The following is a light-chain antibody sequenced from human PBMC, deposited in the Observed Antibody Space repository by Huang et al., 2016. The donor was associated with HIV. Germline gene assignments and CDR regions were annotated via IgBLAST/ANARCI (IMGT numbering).Light chain of an antibody. CDR2: ATS. J-gene: IGKJ1*01. V-gene: IGKV1-NL1*01. CDR3: QQYHSLPWT. CDR1: QGIGNS. Sequence: DIQMTQSPSSLSASVGDRVTITCRASQGIGNSLAWYQQKPEKAPRLLLYATSTLESDVPSRFSGSGSGTHYTLTINTLQPEDIASYYCQQYHSLPWTCGQGTKVEIK.